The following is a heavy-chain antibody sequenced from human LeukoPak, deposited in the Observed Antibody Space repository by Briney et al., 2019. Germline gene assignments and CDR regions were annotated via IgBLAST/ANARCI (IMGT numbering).Heavy chain of an antibody. Sequence: GASVKVSCKASGYTFTGYYMHWVRQAPGQGLEWVGLINPTGTRTLYAQKFQGRIALTRDMSTTTDYMELSSLTSEDTAVYYCARDNSVGGIAWWFDPWGQGTLVTVSS. CDR2: INPTGTRT. CDR3: ARDNSVGGIAWWFDP. D-gene: IGHD1-26*01. J-gene: IGHJ5*02. CDR1: GYTFTGYY. V-gene: IGHV1-46*01.